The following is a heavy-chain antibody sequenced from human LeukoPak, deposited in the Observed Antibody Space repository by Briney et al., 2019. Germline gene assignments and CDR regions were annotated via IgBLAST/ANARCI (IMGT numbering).Heavy chain of an antibody. Sequence: SETLSLTCAVSGGSISSSRYYWGWIRHPPGKGLEWIGNIYYSESTYYNPSLKSRVTISVDTSKNQFSLKLSSVTAADTAVYYCAKQRRDGYNYFDYWGQGTLVTVSS. D-gene: IGHD5-24*01. J-gene: IGHJ4*02. CDR2: IYYSEST. V-gene: IGHV4-39*01. CDR3: AKQRRDGYNYFDY. CDR1: GGSISSSRYY.